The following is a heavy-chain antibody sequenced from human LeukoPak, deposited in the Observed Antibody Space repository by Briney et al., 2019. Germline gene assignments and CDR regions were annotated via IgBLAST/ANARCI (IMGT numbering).Heavy chain of an antibody. CDR3: ARDYGEYYDFWSGYYLDY. V-gene: IGHV3-11*04. CDR2: ISSSGSTI. CDR1: RFPYNDYY. D-gene: IGHD3-3*01. J-gene: IGHJ4*02. Sequence: GVSVRLFHAASRFPYNDYYTIWIRRARGKGLEWVSYISSSGSTIYYADSVKGRFTISRDNAKNSLYLQMNSLRAEDTAVYYCARDYGEYYDFWSGYYLDYWGQGTLVTVSS.